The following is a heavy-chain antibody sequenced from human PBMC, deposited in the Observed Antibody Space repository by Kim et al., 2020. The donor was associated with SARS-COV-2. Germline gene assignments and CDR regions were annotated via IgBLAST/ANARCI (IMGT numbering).Heavy chain of an antibody. Sequence: GGSLRLSCAASGFTFSSYAMHWVRQAPGKGLEWVAVIWYDGSNKYYADSVKGRFTISRDNSKNTLYLQMNSLRAEDTAVYYCAKEGGVLWFGESRFPPPLYYYGMDVWGQGTTVTVSS. CDR2: IWYDGSNK. CDR3: AKEGGVLWFGESRFPPPLYYYGMDV. CDR1: GFTFSSYA. J-gene: IGHJ6*02. V-gene: IGHV3-33*06. D-gene: IGHD3-10*01.